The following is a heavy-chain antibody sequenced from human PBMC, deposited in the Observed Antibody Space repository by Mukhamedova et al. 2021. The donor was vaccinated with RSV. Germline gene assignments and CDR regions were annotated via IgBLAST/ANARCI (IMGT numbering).Heavy chain of an antibody. D-gene: IGHD2-2*02. CDR2: IYHSGSS. Sequence: YWGWIRQPPGKGLEWIGSIYHSGSSYYNPSLKSRVTVSVDTSKNQFSLRLSSVTAADTAVYYCARYCSSSSCHSFDYWGQGTLVTVSS. V-gene: IGHV4-38-2*01. CDR1: Y. CDR3: ARYCSSSSCHSFDY. J-gene: IGHJ4*02.